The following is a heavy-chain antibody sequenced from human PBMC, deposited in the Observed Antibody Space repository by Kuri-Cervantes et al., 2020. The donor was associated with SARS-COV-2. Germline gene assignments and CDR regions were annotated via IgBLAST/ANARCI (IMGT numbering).Heavy chain of an antibody. CDR3: ARVFTGTTYISYYYYYMDV. J-gene: IGHJ6*03. V-gene: IGHV1-8*02. Sequence: ASVKVSCKTSGYSFTDSGVNWVRQATGQGLEWMGWMNPNSGNTGYAQKFQGRVTMTRNTSISTAYMELSSLRSEDTAVYYCARVFTGTTYISYYYYYMDVWGKGTTVTVSS. CDR1: GYSFTDSG. D-gene: IGHD1-14*01. CDR2: MNPNSGNT.